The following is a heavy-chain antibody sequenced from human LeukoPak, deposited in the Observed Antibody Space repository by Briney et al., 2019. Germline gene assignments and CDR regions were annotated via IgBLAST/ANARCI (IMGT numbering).Heavy chain of an antibody. Sequence: ASVKVSCKASGYTFTSYYMHWVRQAPGQGLEWMGIINPSGGSTSYAQKFQGRVTITRDTSTSTVYMELSSLRSEDTAVYYCARAYCGGDCYVDAFDIWGQGTMVTVSS. CDR1: GYTFTSYY. V-gene: IGHV1-46*01. J-gene: IGHJ3*02. D-gene: IGHD2-21*02. CDR2: INPSGGST. CDR3: ARAYCGGDCYVDAFDI.